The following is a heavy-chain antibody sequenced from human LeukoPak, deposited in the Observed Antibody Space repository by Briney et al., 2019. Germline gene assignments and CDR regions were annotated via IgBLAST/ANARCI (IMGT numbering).Heavy chain of an antibody. CDR3: ARTTPSWYYAMDV. Sequence: GGSLRLSCAASGFTFSNYGMHWVRQAPGKGLEWVAVISFDGSNKYYADSVQGRFTISRDNSKKTLYLQVNSLRTEDTAVYYCARTTPSWYYAMDVWGQGTTVTVSS. CDR1: GFTFSNYG. D-gene: IGHD1-1*01. V-gene: IGHV3-30*19. CDR2: ISFDGSNK. J-gene: IGHJ6*02.